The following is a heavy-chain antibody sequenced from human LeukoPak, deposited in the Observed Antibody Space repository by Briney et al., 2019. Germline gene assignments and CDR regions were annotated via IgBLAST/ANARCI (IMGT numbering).Heavy chain of an antibody. CDR2: INHSGST. Sequence: SETLSLTCAVYGGSFSGYYWSWIRQPPGKGLEWIGEINHSGSTNYNPSLKSRVTISVDTSKNQFSLKLSSVTAADTAVYYCAKDPVAGPWKYYFDYWGQGTLVTVSS. J-gene: IGHJ4*02. V-gene: IGHV4-34*01. CDR3: AKDPVAGPWKYYFDY. D-gene: IGHD6-19*01. CDR1: GGSFSGYY.